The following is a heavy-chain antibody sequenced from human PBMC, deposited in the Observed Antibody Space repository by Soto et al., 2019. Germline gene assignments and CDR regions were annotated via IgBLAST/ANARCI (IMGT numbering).Heavy chain of an antibody. CDR2: IKSKTDGGTT. D-gene: IGHD2-2*01. CDR3: TTAECSSTSCYSRMDF. J-gene: IGHJ6*02. CDR1: GFTFSNAW. V-gene: IGHV3-15*07. Sequence: PGGSLRLSCAASGFTFSNAWINWVRQAPGKGLEWVGRIKSKTDGGTTDYAAPVKGRFTISRDDSKNTLYLQMNSLKTEDTAVYYCTTAECSSTSCYSRMDFWGQGTTVTVAS.